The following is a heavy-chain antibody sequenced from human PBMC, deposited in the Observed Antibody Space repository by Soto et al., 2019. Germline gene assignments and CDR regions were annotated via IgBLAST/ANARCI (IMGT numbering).Heavy chain of an antibody. J-gene: IGHJ4*02. V-gene: IGHV4-34*01. D-gene: IGHD3-22*01. CDR1: GGSFSDYS. CDR3: ARGSHKLHSYDSSGFYHYVDY. CDR2: INDSGST. Sequence: SETLSLTCAVYGGSFSDYSWTWIRQPPGKGLEWIGEINDSGSTNYTPSLERRVTISRDASKNRFSLKLSSVTAADTAVYYCARGSHKLHSYDSSGFYHYVDYWGQGSLVTVSS.